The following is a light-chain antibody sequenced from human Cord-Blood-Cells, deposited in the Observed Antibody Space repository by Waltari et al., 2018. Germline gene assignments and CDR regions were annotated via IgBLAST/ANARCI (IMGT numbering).Light chain of an antibody. CDR3: QSYDSSLSGSV. CDR1: SSNIGAGYD. V-gene: IGLV1-40*01. Sequence: QSVLTQPPSVSGAPGQRVTISCTGSSSNIGAGYDVPWYQPLPGTAPKPLIYGNSNRPSGVPDRFSGSKSGTSASLAITGLQAEDEADYYCQSYDSSLSGSVFGGGTKLTVL. CDR2: GNS. J-gene: IGLJ2*01.